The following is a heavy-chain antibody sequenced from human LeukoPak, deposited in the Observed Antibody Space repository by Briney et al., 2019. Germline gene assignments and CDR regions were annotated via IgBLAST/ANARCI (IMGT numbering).Heavy chain of an antibody. CDR1: GGSFSGYY. V-gene: IGHV4-34*01. D-gene: IGHD3-22*01. Sequence: SETLSLTCAVYGGSFSGYYWSWIRQPPGKGLEWIGEINHSGSTNYNPSLKSRVTKSVDTSKNRFSLKLSSVTAADTAVYYCARGAGITMIVVVPRLYYFDYWGQGTLVTVSS. CDR3: ARGAGITMIVVVPRLYYFDY. CDR2: INHSGST. J-gene: IGHJ4*02.